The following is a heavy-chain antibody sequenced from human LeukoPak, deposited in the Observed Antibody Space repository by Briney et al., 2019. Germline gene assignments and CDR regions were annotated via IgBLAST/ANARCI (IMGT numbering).Heavy chain of an antibody. Sequence: GASVKVSCKASGYTFTSYAMNWVRQAPGQGLEWMGWMNPNSGNTGYAQKFQGRVTVTRNTSISTAYMELSSLRSEDTAVYYCARAWNYYDSSGWVDYWGQGTLVAVSS. J-gene: IGHJ4*02. D-gene: IGHD3-22*01. V-gene: IGHV1-8*02. CDR2: MNPNSGNT. CDR1: GYTFTSYA. CDR3: ARAWNYYDSSGWVDY.